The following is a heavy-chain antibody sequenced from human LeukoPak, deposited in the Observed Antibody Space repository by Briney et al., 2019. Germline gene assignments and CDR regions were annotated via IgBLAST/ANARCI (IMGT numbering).Heavy chain of an antibody. CDR3: AKQDIVVVPPGHFDY. D-gene: IGHD2-2*01. J-gene: IGHJ4*02. CDR1: GFTFSSYA. Sequence: GGSLRLSCAASGFTFSSYALSWVRQAPGKGLEWVSAISGSGGSTYYADSVKGRFTISRDNSKNTLYLQMNSLRAEDTAVYYCAKQDIVVVPPGHFDYWGQGTLVTVSS. V-gene: IGHV3-23*01. CDR2: ISGSGGST.